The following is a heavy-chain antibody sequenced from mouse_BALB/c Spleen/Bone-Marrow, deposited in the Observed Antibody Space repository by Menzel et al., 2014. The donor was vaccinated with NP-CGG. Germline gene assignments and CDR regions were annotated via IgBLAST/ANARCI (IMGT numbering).Heavy chain of an antibody. Sequence: EVQLVESGPELVKPGASVKLSCRASGFSFTDYFINWVKQSHGKSLEWIGRIHPYNGDTFYNQKFKVKATLTVGKSSNTARMELLSLTSEDSAVYYCGRYGYDVMDFWGQGTSVTVSS. CDR1: GFSFTDYF. CDR3: GRYGYDVMDF. CDR2: IHPYNGDT. D-gene: IGHD2-2*01. J-gene: IGHJ4*01. V-gene: IGHV1-37*01.